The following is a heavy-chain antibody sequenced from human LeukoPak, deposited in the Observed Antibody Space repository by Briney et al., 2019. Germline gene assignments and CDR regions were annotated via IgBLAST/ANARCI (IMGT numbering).Heavy chain of an antibody. J-gene: IGHJ4*02. D-gene: IGHD6-6*01. CDR3: ARGGGRYVAYSSSSYYFDY. V-gene: IGHV4-34*01. CDR1: GDSISGYY. CDR2: INHSGST. Sequence: PSETLSLTCTVSGDSISGYYWSWIRQPPGKGLEWIGEINHSGSTNYNPSLKSRVTISVDTSKNQFSLKLSSVTAADTAVYYCARGGGRYVAYSSSSYYFDYWGQGTLVTVSS.